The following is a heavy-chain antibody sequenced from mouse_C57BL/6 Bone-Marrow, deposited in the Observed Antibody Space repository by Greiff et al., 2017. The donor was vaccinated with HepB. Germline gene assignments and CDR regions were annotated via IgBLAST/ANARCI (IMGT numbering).Heavy chain of an antibody. V-gene: IGHV1-69*01. D-gene: IGHD2-14*01. Sequence: QVQLQQPGAELVMPGASVKLSCKASGYTFTSYWMHWVKQRPGQGLEWIGEIDPSDSYTNYNQKFKGKSTLTVDKSSSTAYMQLSSLTSEDSAVYYCARGGVRRLLGAYWGQGTLVTVSA. CDR1: GYTFTSYW. J-gene: IGHJ3*01. CDR3: ARGGVRRLLGAY. CDR2: IDPSDSYT.